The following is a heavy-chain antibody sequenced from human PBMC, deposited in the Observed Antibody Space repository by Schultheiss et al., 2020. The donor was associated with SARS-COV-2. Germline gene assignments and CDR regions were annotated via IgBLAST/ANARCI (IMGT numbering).Heavy chain of an antibody. Sequence: GGSLRLSCAASGFTVSSNYMSWVRQAPGKGLEWVSTISGSGTSTYYADSVKGRFTVSRDNAGNTLYLQMNNLRVEDTAIYYCARARAEQHLPFSWGPIPHPTTWFDPWGQGTLVTVSS. V-gene: IGHV3-21*01. D-gene: IGHD6-13*01. CDR3: ARARAEQHLPFSWGPIPHPTTWFDP. J-gene: IGHJ5*02. CDR2: ISGSGTST. CDR1: GFTVSSNY.